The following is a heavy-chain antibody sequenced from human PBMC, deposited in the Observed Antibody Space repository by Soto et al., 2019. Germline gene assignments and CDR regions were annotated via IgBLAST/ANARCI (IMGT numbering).Heavy chain of an antibody. CDR1: GLTFGSRA. CDR3: ARGSTESYPGSRIFDF. D-gene: IGHD3-10*01. V-gene: IGHV3-23*01. Sequence: GGSLRLSCVASGLTFGSRAMSWVRQAPGEGLQWVATITDNGGDAKYADSVRGRFVISRDNSKKTLYLQMTSLTAEDSAMYFCARGSTESYPGSRIFDFWGQGTLVTVSS. J-gene: IGHJ4*02. CDR2: ITDNGGDA.